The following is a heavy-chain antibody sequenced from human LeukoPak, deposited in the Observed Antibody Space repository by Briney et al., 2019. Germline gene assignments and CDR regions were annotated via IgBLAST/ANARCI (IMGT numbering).Heavy chain of an antibody. Sequence: PSETLSLTCAVYGGSFSGYYWSWIRQPPGKGLEWIGEINHSGSTNYNPSLKRRAPIPVDTPKNQSSLKLGAVTAADTAGNSVPGNVGQQLVRWGYRSRAFDIWGRGTMVRVSS. CDR3: PGNVGQQLVRWGYRSRAFDI. D-gene: IGHD6-13*01. CDR2: INHSGST. CDR1: GGSFSGYY. J-gene: IGHJ3*02. V-gene: IGHV4-34*01.